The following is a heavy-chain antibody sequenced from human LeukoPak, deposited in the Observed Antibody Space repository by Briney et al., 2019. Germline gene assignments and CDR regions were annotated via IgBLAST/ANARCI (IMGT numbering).Heavy chain of an antibody. D-gene: IGHD3-10*01. CDR3: ARDRFGEGPPSHFDY. CDR1: GFTFSSYS. Sequence: GGSLRLSCAASGFTFSSYSMNWVRQAPGKGLEWVSSISSSSSYIYYADSVKGRFTISRDNAKISLYLQMNSLRAEDTAVYYCARDRFGEGPPSHFDYWGQGTLVTVSS. V-gene: IGHV3-21*01. J-gene: IGHJ4*02. CDR2: ISSSSSYI.